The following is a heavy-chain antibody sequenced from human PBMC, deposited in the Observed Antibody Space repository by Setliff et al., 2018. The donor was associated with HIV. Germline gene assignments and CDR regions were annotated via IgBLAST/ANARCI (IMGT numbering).Heavy chain of an antibody. V-gene: IGHV4-61*09. Sequence: SETLSLTCTVFGGSINSDSYYWTWIRQPAGKGLEWIGHIHTSGSTNYNPSLKSRVTISIDTSKNQFSLKLRSATATDTALYYCARVSSSYYFLGAFDYWGRGTPVTVSS. D-gene: IGHD6-13*01. CDR3: ARVSSSYYFLGAFDY. CDR1: GGSINSDSYY. J-gene: IGHJ4*02. CDR2: IHTSGST.